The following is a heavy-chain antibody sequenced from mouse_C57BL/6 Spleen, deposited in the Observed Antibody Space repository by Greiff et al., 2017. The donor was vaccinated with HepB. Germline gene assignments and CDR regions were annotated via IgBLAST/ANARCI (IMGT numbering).Heavy chain of an antibody. J-gene: IGHJ4*01. CDR2: FYPGSGSI. V-gene: IGHV1-62-2*01. Sequence: QVQLKQSGAELVKPGASVKLSCKASGYTFTEYTIHWVKQRSGQGLEWIGWFYPGSGSIKYNEKFKDKATLTADKSSSTAYMELRSLTSEDSAVYFCARNYYDYDGYAMDYWGQGTSVTVSS. D-gene: IGHD2-4*01. CDR1: GYTFTEYT. CDR3: ARNYYDYDGYAMDY.